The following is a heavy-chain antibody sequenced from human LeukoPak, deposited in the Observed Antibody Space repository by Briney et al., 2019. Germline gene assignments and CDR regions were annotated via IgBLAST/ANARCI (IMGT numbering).Heavy chain of an antibody. CDR2: IRPSGDNT. CDR1: GFTFSSYD. D-gene: IGHD6-19*01. J-gene: IGHJ5*02. V-gene: IGHV3-23*01. Sequence: PGGSLRLSCAASGFTFSSYDMTWVRQAPGRGLEWVSTIRPSGDNTYYGDSVKGRFTVSRDNSKNTVYLQMNNMRVDDTAVYYCARVAGWHWFDPWXXGTLVTVSS. CDR3: ARVAGWHWFDP.